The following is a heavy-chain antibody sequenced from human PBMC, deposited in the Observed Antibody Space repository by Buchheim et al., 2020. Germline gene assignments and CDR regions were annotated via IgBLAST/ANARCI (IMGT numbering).Heavy chain of an antibody. J-gene: IGHJ4*02. Sequence: EEQLVESGGGLVQPGGSLRLSCAASGFTFSSYAMSWVRQAPGKGLEWVSAISGSGGSTYYADSVKGRFTISRDNSKNTLYLQMNSLRAEDTAVYYCANARGYCSGGSCYSALGTFDYWGQGTL. D-gene: IGHD2-15*01. V-gene: IGHV3-23*04. CDR2: ISGSGGST. CDR3: ANARGYCSGGSCYSALGTFDY. CDR1: GFTFSSYA.